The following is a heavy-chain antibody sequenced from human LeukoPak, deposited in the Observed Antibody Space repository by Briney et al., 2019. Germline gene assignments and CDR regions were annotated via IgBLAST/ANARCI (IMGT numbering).Heavy chain of an antibody. V-gene: IGHV1-2*02. CDR3: ARRLDYGGN. Sequence: GASVKVSCKASRYTFTGYYMHWVRQAPGHELEWMGWINPNRGGTNYAQKFQGRVTMTRDTSISTAYMELSRLRSDDTAVYYCARRLDYGGNWGQGTLVTVSS. J-gene: IGHJ4*02. CDR2: INPNRGGT. CDR1: RYTFTGYY. D-gene: IGHD4-23*01.